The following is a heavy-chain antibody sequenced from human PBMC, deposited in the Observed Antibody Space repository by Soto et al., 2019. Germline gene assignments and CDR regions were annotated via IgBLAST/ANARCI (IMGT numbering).Heavy chain of an antibody. V-gene: IGHV6-1*01. Sequence: KQSQTLSLTCAISGDSVSSNSAAWNWIRQSPSRGLEWLGRTYYRSKWYNDYAVSVKSRITINPDTSKNQFSLQLNSVTPEDTAVYYCAKGNRITGGLRYFDWQDYYYYMDVWGKGTTVTVSS. J-gene: IGHJ6*03. D-gene: IGHD3-9*01. CDR1: GDSVSSNSAA. CDR2: TYYRSKWYN. CDR3: AKGNRITGGLRYFDWQDYYYYMDV.